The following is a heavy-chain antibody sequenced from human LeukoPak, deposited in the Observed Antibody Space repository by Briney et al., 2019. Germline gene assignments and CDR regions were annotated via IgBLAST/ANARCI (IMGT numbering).Heavy chain of an antibody. CDR1: GFTFSSYI. CDR2: ISGSSSYI. Sequence: AGGSLRLSCAASGFTFSSYIMTCVRQAPGQGLEWVSGISGSSSYIYYAGSVKGRFTITRDNAKNSLYLQMNSLRDEDTAVYYCAREYYYDSSGSPNCMDVWGKGTTVTVSS. J-gene: IGHJ6*03. CDR3: AREYYYDSSGSPNCMDV. V-gene: IGHV3-21*01. D-gene: IGHD3-22*01.